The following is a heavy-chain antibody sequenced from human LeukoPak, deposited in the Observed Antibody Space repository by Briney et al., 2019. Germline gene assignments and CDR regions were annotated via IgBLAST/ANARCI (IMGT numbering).Heavy chain of an antibody. D-gene: IGHD3-22*01. J-gene: IGHJ4*02. CDR2: INSDGSST. CDR3: ARDGHYYDSSGYSVY. V-gene: IGHV3-74*01. Sequence: GGSLRLSCAASGFTFSSYWMHWVRQAPGKGLVWVSRINSDGSSTSYADSVKGRFTISRDNAKNSLYLQMSSLRAEDTAVYYCARDGHYYDSSGYSVYWGQGTLVTVSS. CDR1: GFTFSSYW.